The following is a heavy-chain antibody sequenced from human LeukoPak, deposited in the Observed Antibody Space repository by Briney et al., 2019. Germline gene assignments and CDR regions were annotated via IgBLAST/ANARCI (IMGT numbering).Heavy chain of an antibody. CDR3: AKDVYGDYGGLVY. CDR2: ISGGVGST. Sequence: GGSLRLSCAASGSTFSTYARTWVRQAPGKGLEWVSAISGGVGSTSYADSVKGRFIISRDNSKNTLYLQMNSLRAEDTAVYYCAKDVYGDYGGLVYWGQGTQVTVSS. CDR1: GSTFSTYA. V-gene: IGHV3-23*01. J-gene: IGHJ4*02. D-gene: IGHD4-17*01.